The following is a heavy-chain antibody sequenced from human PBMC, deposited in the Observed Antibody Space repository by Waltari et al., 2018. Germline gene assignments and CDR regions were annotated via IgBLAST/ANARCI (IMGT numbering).Heavy chain of an antibody. CDR2: MSGIDGST. CDR3: AKEAYSSGRCGVFDI. D-gene: IGHD6-19*01. J-gene: IGHJ3*02. Sequence: EVQLLESGGNLLQPGGSLRLSCVVSGVTFSNYIIHWVRQAPGKGLEWVSAMSGIDGSTYYADSVKGRFTISTDNSKSTMYLQMNSLRVEDTAVYYCAKEAYSSGRCGVFDIWGQGTMVTVSS. CDR1: GVTFSNYI. V-gene: IGHV3-23*01.